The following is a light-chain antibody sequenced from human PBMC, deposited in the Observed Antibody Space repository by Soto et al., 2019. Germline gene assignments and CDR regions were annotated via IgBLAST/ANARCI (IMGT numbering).Light chain of an antibody. CDR2: DVS. V-gene: IGLV2-14*01. CDR1: SSDVGGYMY. J-gene: IGLJ3*02. Sequence: QSALTQPASVSGSPGQSITISCTGTSSDVGGYMYVSWYQQHPGKAPKLMIYDVSNRPSGVSNRFSGSKSGNTASLTISGLQAEDEADYHCSSYTSSSRWVFGGGTKVTVL. CDR3: SSYTSSSRWV.